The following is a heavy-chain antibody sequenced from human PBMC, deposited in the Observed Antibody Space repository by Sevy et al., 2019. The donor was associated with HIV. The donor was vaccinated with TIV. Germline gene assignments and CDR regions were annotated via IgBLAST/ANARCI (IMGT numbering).Heavy chain of an antibody. J-gene: IGHJ6*02. Sequence: GGSLRLSCAASGFTFSSYWMSWVRQAPGKGLEWVANIKRDGSEKYYVDPLKGRFTISRDNAKNSLYLQMNSLRAEDTAVYYCARDCSSASCLWGMDVWGQGTTVTVSS. CDR1: GFTFSSYW. CDR3: ARDCSSASCLWGMDV. CDR2: IKRDGSEK. D-gene: IGHD2-2*01. V-gene: IGHV3-7*03.